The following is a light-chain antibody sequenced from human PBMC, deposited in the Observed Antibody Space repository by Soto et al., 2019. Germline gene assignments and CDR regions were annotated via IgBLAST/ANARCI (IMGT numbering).Light chain of an antibody. CDR1: QSVSSY. V-gene: IGKV3-11*01. J-gene: IGKJ3*01. CDR3: QQRSNWPPVFT. CDR2: DAS. Sequence: EIVLTQSPATLSLSPGERATLSCRASQSVSSYLAWYRQKPGQAPRPLTYDASTRATGIPARFSGSGSGTDFTLTISSLEPEDFAVYYCQQRSNWPPVFTFGPGTKVDIK.